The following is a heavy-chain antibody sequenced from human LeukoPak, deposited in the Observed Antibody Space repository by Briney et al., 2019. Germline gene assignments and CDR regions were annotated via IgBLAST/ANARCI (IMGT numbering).Heavy chain of an antibody. CDR1: GFTFSSHS. J-gene: IGHJ4*02. V-gene: IGHV3-48*01. CDR2: ISSSSGTI. D-gene: IGHD1-26*01. Sequence: PGGSLRLSCAASGFTFSSHSMNWVRQAPGKGLEWVSYISSSSGTIYYGDSVKGRFTISRDNVKKSLYLQMSSLRADDTAVYYCVKDSPPRYSGSPPAYWGQGTLVTVSS. CDR3: VKDSPPRYSGSPPAY.